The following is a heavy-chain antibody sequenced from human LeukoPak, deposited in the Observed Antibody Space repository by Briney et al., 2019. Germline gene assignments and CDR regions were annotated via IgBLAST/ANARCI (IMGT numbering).Heavy chain of an antibody. CDR1: GFTFTSYA. J-gene: IGHJ4*02. V-gene: IGHV3-30*04. CDR3: AKDQHAAAGRGTLYYFDY. CDR2: ISYDGTNK. D-gene: IGHD6-13*01. Sequence: GRSLRLSCVATGFTFTSYAVHWVRQAPGKGLEWVAVISYDGTNKYYGDPVKGRFTISRDNSKNTLYLQMNSLRAEDTAVYYCAKDQHAAAGRGTLYYFDYWGQGTLVTVSS.